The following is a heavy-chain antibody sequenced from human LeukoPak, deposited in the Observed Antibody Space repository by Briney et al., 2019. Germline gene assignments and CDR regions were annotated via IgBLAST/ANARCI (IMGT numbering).Heavy chain of an antibody. CDR1: GFTFSSYG. Sequence: GGFLRLSCAASGFTFSSYGMHWVRQAPGKGLEWVAVIWYDGSNKYYADSVKGRFTISRDNSKNTLYLQMNSLRAEDTAVYYCARRGYSGSYYEGVFDYWGQGTLVTVSS. D-gene: IGHD1-26*01. J-gene: IGHJ4*02. V-gene: IGHV3-33*08. CDR2: IWYDGSNK. CDR3: ARRGYSGSYYEGVFDY.